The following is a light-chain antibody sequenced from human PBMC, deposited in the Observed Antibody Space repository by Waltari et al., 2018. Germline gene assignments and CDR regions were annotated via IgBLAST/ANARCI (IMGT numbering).Light chain of an antibody. CDR3: QQSYRAPQT. CDR2: AAS. V-gene: IGKV1-39*01. CDR1: QSISTS. Sequence: DIQVTQSPSSLSASVGDRVTITCRTIQSISTSLNWYQQKPGKPPKLLIFAASALQSGVSSRFSGSGSQTDFTLTIRNLQPEDFATYYCQQSYRAPQTFGGGTKVDMK. J-gene: IGKJ4*01.